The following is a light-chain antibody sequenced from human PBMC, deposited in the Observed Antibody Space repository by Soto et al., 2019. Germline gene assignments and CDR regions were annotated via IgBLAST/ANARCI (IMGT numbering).Light chain of an antibody. J-gene: IGKJ3*01. CDR2: RAS. CDR3: QHYNTYSGT. V-gene: IGKV1-5*03. Sequence: DIQMTQSPSTLSASVGDRVTITCRASQSINTWLAWYQQKPGKTPKLLIYRASTLESGVPSRFSGSGSGTEFTLTISTLQPDAFSTYYCQHYNTYSGTFVPETKVDI. CDR1: QSINTW.